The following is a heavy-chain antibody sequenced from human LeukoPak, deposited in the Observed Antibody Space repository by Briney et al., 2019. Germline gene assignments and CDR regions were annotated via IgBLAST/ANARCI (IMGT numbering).Heavy chain of an antibody. CDR1: GYTFTGYY. CDR2: IHPNTGAT. Sequence: GASVKVSCKPSGYTFTGYYIHWVRQAPGQGLEWMGWIHPNTGATHYEQKFQGRVAMTRDTSISTVYMELNGLTSDDTAVFYCARGSAAVGLLEKRGLNYWGQGTLVTVSS. D-gene: IGHD1-26*01. CDR3: ARGSAAVGLLEKRGLNY. J-gene: IGHJ4*02. V-gene: IGHV1-2*02.